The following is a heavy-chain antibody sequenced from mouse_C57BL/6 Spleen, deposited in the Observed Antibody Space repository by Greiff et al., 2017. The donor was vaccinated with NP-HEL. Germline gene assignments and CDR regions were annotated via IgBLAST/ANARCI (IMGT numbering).Heavy chain of an antibody. CDR3: ARRWDEYYAMDY. Sequence: VQLQQSGAELVKPGASVKISCKASGYAFSSYWMNWVKQRPGKGLEWIGQIYPGDGDTNYNGKFKGKATLTADKSSSTAYMQLSSLTSEDSAVYICARRWDEYYAMDYWGQGTSVTVSS. J-gene: IGHJ4*01. CDR1: GYAFSSYW. CDR2: IYPGDGDT. V-gene: IGHV1-80*01. D-gene: IGHD4-1*01.